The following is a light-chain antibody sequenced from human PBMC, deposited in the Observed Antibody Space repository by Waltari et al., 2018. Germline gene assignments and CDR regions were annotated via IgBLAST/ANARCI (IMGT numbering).Light chain of an antibody. CDR1: NNDVGSYDL. CDR3: CSYAGLSTWV. Sequence: QSALTQPASVSGSPGQSITISCTGTNNDVGSYDLVSWYQQHPGKAPKLIIFEVHKWPSGVSNRFSRSKSGNTASLTVSGLQAADEAHYYCCSYAGLSTWVFGGGTKLTVL. CDR2: EVH. V-gene: IGLV2-23*02. J-gene: IGLJ3*02.